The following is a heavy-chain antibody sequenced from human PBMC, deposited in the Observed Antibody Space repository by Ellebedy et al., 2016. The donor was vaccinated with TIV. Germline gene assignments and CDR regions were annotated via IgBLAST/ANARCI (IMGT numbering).Heavy chain of an antibody. Sequence: SETLSLTXTVSGGSISSYYWSWIRQPPGKGLEWIGYIYYSGSTNYNPSLKSRVTISVDTSKNQFSLKLSSVTAADTAVYYCARDRAFPGVTLTPYYGMDVWGQGTTVTVSS. CDR1: GGSISSYY. CDR2: IYYSGST. J-gene: IGHJ6*02. D-gene: IGHD4-23*01. V-gene: IGHV4-59*01. CDR3: ARDRAFPGVTLTPYYGMDV.